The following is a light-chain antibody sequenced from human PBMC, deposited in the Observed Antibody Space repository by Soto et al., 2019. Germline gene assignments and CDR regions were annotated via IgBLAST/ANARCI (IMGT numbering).Light chain of an antibody. CDR2: DAS. Sequence: EIVLTQSPATLSLSPGERATLSCRASQSVSSHLTWYQHIPGQAPRLLIYDASTRANGIQARFSGSGSGPAFTLTSTSLAPEDFAVSYCQQRSDWPLLFGGGTRVEIK. V-gene: IGKV3-11*01. J-gene: IGKJ4*01. CDR1: QSVSSH. CDR3: QQRSDWPLL.